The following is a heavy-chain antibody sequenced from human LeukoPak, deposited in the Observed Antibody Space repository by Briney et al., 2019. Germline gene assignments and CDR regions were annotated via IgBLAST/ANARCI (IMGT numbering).Heavy chain of an antibody. CDR1: GFTFSNYA. J-gene: IGHJ5*02. CDR3: ARDCSSTNCYRGGFDP. Sequence: GGSLRLSCAASGFTFSNYAMSWVRQAPGKGLEWVSALSGSGGSTYYADSVKGRFTISRDNSKNTLYLQMNSLRAEDTAVYYCARDCSSTNCYRGGFDPWGQGTLVTVSS. CDR2: LSGSGGST. D-gene: IGHD2-2*01. V-gene: IGHV3-23*01.